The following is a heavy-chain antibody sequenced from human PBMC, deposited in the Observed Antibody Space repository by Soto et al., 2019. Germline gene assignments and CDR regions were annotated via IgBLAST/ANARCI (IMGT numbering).Heavy chain of an antibody. J-gene: IGHJ4*02. D-gene: IGHD2-2*01. V-gene: IGHV3-13*01. Sequence: GGSLRLSCAASGFTFSSYDMHWVRQATGKGLEWVSAIGTAGDTYYPGSVKGRFTISRENAKNSLYLQMNSLRAEDTAVYYCATVCRFCSSSNSLYWGRGTLVTVSS. CDR1: GFTFSSYD. CDR2: IGTAGDT. CDR3: ATVCRFCSSSNSLY.